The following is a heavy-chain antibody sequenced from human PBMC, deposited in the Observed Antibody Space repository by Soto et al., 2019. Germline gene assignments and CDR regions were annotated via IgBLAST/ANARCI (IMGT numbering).Heavy chain of an antibody. CDR3: ARAMVRGKNYYGVDV. V-gene: IGHV5-51*01. D-gene: IGHD3-10*01. CDR2: IYPGDSDT. Sequence: GESLKISCKGSGYSFTNYWIGWVRQMPGKGLEWMGIIYPGDSDTRYSPSFQGQVTISADKSISTAYLQWSSLKASDTAMYYCARAMVRGKNYYGVDVWGQGTTVTVS. CDR1: GYSFTNYW. J-gene: IGHJ6*02.